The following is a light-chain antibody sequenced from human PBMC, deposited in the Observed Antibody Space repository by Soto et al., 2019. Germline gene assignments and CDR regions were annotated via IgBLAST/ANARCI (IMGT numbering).Light chain of an antibody. J-gene: IGKJ1*01. CDR3: QQYGSSPGT. CDR1: QSVSSSY. CDR2: GAS. V-gene: IGKV3-20*01. Sequence: EIVLTQSPGTLSLSPGERATLSCRASQSVSSSYLAWYQQKPGQAPRLLIYGASSRATVIPDRFSGSGSGTDFTLTISRLEPEDFAVYYCQQYGSSPGTFGQGIKVEIK.